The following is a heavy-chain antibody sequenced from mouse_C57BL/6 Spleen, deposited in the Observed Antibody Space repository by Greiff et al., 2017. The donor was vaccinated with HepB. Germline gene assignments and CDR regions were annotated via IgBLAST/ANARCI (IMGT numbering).Heavy chain of an antibody. CDR2: IDPSDSYT. CDR1: GYTFTSYW. D-gene: IGHD1-1*01. V-gene: IGHV1-69*01. J-gene: IGHJ2*01. Sequence: VQLQQPGAELVMPGASVKLSCKASGYTFTSYWMHWVKQRPGQGLEWIGEIDPSDSYTNYKQKFKGKSTLTVDKSSSTAYMQLSSPTSEDSAVYYCARSGGSSFFDYWGQGTTLTVSS. CDR3: ARSGGSSFFDY.